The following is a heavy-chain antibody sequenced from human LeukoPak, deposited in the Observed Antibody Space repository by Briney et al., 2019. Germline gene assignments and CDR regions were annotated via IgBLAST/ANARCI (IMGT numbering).Heavy chain of an antibody. Sequence: GGSLRLSCAASGFTFSSYSMNWVRQAPGKGVQCFSYIISRSSTISYAFSVKLRFTISTDNTKTSLYLQINSLRAEATAVYYCARDRSDFQHWGQGTLVTVSS. CDR1: GFTFSSYS. D-gene: IGHD3-3*01. CDR3: ARDRSDFQH. J-gene: IGHJ1*01. CDR2: IISRSSTI. V-gene: IGHV3-48*01.